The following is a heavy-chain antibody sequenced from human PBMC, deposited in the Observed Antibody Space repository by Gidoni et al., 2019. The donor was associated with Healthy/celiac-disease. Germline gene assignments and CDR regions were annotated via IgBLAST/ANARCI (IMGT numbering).Heavy chain of an antibody. V-gene: IGHV3-23*01. D-gene: IGHD6-19*01. J-gene: IGHJ6*02. CDR3: AKMSIAVAGTTDDYYYYGMDV. CDR1: GFTFSSYA. CDR2: ISGSGGST. Sequence: EVQLLESGGGLVQPGGSLRLSCAASGFTFSSYAMSWVRQAPGKGLEWVSAISGSGGSTYYADSVKGRFTISRDNSKNTLYLQMNSLRAEDTAVYYCAKMSIAVAGTTDDYYYYGMDVWGQGTTVTVSS.